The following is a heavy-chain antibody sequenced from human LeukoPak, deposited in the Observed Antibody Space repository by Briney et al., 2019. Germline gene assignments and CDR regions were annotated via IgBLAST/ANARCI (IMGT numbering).Heavy chain of an antibody. CDR1: GFTFSNYG. Sequence: PGGTLRLSCAASGFTFSNYGMSWVRRAPGRGLEWVSTITGSGTNTDYADSVKGRFTISRDNSKNTLYLQMNSLRGDDTAVYYCAKGGSPVFYGSGRFDYWGQGTLVTVSS. CDR3: AKGGSPVFYGSGRFDY. CDR2: ITGSGTNT. V-gene: IGHV3-23*01. D-gene: IGHD3-10*01. J-gene: IGHJ4*02.